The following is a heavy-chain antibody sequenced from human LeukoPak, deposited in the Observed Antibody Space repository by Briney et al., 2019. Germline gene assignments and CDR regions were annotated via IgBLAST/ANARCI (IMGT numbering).Heavy chain of an antibody. D-gene: IGHD3-10*01. Sequence: GGSLRLSCAASGFTFSSYSMNWIRQAPGKGLEWVSSISSSTSYIYYADSVKGRFTISKDNAKNSLYLQMNSLRAEDTAVYYCARAGGSTASHSDYWGQGTLVTVSS. CDR2: ISSSTSYI. J-gene: IGHJ4*02. CDR1: GFTFSSYS. V-gene: IGHV3-21*01. CDR3: ARAGGSTASHSDY.